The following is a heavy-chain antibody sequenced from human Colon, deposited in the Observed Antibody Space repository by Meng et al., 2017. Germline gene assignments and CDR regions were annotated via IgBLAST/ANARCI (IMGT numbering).Heavy chain of an antibody. CDR3: ARMDGTSSAYDFNS. D-gene: IGHD6-19*01. J-gene: IGHJ4*02. CDR1: GASIYSGTSF. V-gene: IGHV4-61*01. CDR2: IYHSGST. Sequence: SETLSLTCTVSGASIYSGTSFGSWIRQPPGKGLEWIGYIYHSGSTSYNPSLKSRVTISVDTSKDQFSLKVSSLTAGDTAVYYCARMDGTSSAYDFNSWGQGNLVTVSS.